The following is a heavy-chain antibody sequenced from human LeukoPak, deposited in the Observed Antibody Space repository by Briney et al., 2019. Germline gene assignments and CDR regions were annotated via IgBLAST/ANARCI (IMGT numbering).Heavy chain of an antibody. CDR2: IKQDGSEK. D-gene: IGHD1-26*01. Sequence: GGSLRLSCAASGFTFSSYWMSWVRQAPGKGLEWVANIKQDGSEKYYVDSVKGRFTISRDNAKNSLYLQMNSLRAEDTAVYYCARARMTGKLRGFDYWGQGTWSPSPQ. CDR3: ARARMTGKLRGFDY. CDR1: GFTFSSYW. J-gene: IGHJ4*02. V-gene: IGHV3-7*03.